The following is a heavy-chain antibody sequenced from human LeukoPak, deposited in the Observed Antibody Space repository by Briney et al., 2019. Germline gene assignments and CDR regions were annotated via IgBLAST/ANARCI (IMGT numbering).Heavy chain of an antibody. Sequence: SQTLSLTCTVSGGTIDTSRYYWGWIRQPPGKGLEWLANIYYRGDPFYNPSLKSRLTISMDTSKNQFSLRLTSVTAADTAVYYCAGTSVTLHFWGQGALVTVSS. D-gene: IGHD4-17*01. J-gene: IGHJ4*02. CDR2: IYYRGDP. CDR1: GGTIDTSRYY. V-gene: IGHV4-39*01. CDR3: AGTSVTLHF.